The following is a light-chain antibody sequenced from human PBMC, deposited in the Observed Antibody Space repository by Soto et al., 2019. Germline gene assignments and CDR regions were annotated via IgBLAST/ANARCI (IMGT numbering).Light chain of an antibody. CDR2: GAS. V-gene: IGKV3-20*01. CDR3: QQYDTSPTT. Sequence: EIVLTQSPGTLSLSPGERATLSCRASQSLSSSYLAWYQQKPGQAPRLLIYGASIRATGIPDRFSGSGSGTDFTLAISRLEPEDFAGYYCQQYDTSPTTFGPGTEVDIK. CDR1: QSLSSSY. J-gene: IGKJ3*01.